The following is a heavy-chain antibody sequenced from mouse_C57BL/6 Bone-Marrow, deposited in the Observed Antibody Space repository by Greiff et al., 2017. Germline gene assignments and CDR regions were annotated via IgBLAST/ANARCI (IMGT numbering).Heavy chain of an antibody. J-gene: IGHJ1*03. CDR3: ASADESNSCYFDV. CDR1: GYTFTSYW. CDR2: IYPGSGST. Sequence: QVQLQQPGAELVKPGASVKMSCKASGYTFTSYWITWVKQRPGQGLEWIGDIYPGSGSTNYNEKFKSKATLTVDTSSSTAYMRLSSLTSEDSAVYACASADESNSCYFDVWGTGTLVTVSA. V-gene: IGHV1-55*01.